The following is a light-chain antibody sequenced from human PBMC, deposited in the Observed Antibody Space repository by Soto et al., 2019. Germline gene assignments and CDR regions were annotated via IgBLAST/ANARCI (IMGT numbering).Light chain of an antibody. J-gene: IGLJ2*01. CDR1: SSNIGSNY. CDR3: AAWDDSLSAVV. CDR2: RND. Sequence: QSVLTQPPSASGTPGQRVTISCSGSSSNIGSNYVYWYQQLPGSAPKLLIYRNDQRPSGVPDRFSASKSGTAASLAISGLRFEDEADYHCAAWDDSLSAVVFGGGTKLTV. V-gene: IGLV1-47*01.